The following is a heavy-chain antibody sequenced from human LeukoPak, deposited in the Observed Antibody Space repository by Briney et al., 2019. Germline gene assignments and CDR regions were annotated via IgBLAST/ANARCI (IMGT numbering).Heavy chain of an antibody. Sequence: GASVKVSCKAFGYTFTGYYMHWVRQAPGQGLEWMGWINPNTGGTNYAQKFQGRVTMTRDTSISTVYMELSRLRSDDTAVYYCATDFLSGWCGGGYWGQGTLVTVSS. D-gene: IGHD6-19*01. V-gene: IGHV1-2*02. CDR3: ATDFLSGWCGGGY. CDR2: INPNTGGT. CDR1: GYTFTGYY. J-gene: IGHJ4*02.